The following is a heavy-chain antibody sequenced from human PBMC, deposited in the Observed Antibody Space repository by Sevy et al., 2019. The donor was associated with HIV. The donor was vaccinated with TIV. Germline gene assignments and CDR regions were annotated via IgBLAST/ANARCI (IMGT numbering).Heavy chain of an antibody. V-gene: IGHV1-2*02. D-gene: IGHD2-15*01. CDR3: ARVFPYCSGGSCYSPYDAFDI. CDR2: INPNSGST. CDR1: GYTFTGHY. J-gene: IGHJ3*02. Sequence: ASVKVSCKASGYTFTGHYMHWVRQAPGQGLEWMGWINPNSGSTDYAQTFQGRVTFTRDTSISTAYLELSRLTSDDTAVYYCARVFPYCSGGSCYSPYDAFDIWGQGTMVTVSS.